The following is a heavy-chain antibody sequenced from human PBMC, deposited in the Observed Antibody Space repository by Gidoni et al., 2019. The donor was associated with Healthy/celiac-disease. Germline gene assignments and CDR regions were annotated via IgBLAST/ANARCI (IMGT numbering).Heavy chain of an antibody. CDR3: ARWRAAAGPGAFDI. D-gene: IGHD6-13*01. CDR2: IYSGGST. CDR1: GFTVSSNY. Sequence: EVQLVESGGGLVQPGGSLRLSCAASGFTVSSNYMSWVRQAPGKGLEWVSVIYSGGSTYYADSVKGRFTISRDNSKNTLYLQMNSLRAEDTAVYYCARWRAAAGPGAFDIWGQGTMVTVSS. V-gene: IGHV3-66*02. J-gene: IGHJ3*02.